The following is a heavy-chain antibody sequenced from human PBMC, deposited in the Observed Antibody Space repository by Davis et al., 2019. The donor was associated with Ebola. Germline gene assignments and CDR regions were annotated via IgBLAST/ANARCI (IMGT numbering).Heavy chain of an antibody. CDR2: ISGDGGST. Sequence: GESLKISCAASGFTFDDYAMHWVRQAPGKGLEWVPLISGDGGSTYYADSVKGRFTISRDNSKNSLYLQMNSLRTEDTALYYCAKDLGSSSSVVYYYYGMDVWGQGTTVTVSS. J-gene: IGHJ6*02. CDR3: AKDLGSSSSVVYYYYGMDV. CDR1: GFTFDDYA. V-gene: IGHV3-43*02. D-gene: IGHD6-6*01.